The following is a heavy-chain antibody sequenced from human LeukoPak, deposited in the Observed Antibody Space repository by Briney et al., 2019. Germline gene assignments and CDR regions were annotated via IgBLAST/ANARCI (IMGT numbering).Heavy chain of an antibody. CDR3: ARTFEDIVVVPVANSMRHYYYYYMDV. V-gene: IGHV4-59*01. CDR2: IYYSGST. D-gene: IGHD2-2*01. Sequence: SETLSLTCTVSGGSISSYYWSWIRQPPGKGLEWIGYIYYSGSTNYNPSLKSRVTISVDTSKNQFSLKLSSVTAADTAVYYCARTFEDIVVVPVANSMRHYYYYYMDVWGKGTTVTISS. CDR1: GGSISSYY. J-gene: IGHJ6*03.